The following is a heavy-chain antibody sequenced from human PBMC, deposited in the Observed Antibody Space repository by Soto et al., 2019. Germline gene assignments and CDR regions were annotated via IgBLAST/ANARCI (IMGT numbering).Heavy chain of an antibody. D-gene: IGHD3-3*01. Sequence: QVQLQESGPGLVNPSGTLSLTCAVSGGSISSDNWWSWVRQPPGKGLEWIGEIYHSGGTHYNPSLTSRVTISVDKSKNLISLELSSVTAADTAVYFCAGHGGFSFDSWGQGTLVTVSS. CDR3: AGHGGFSFDS. J-gene: IGHJ4*02. CDR1: GGSISSDNW. CDR2: IYHSGGT. V-gene: IGHV4-4*02.